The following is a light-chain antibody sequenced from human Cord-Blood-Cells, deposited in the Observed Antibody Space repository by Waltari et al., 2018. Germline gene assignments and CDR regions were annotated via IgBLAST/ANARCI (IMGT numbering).Light chain of an antibody. CDR2: DVS. Sequence: QSVLTQPASVSGSPGQSITISCTGTSSDVGGYNHLSWYQQHPGKAPKLMIYDVSKRPSGVSNRFSGSKSGNTASLTISGLQAEDEADYYCSSYTSSSTWVFGGGTKLTVL. J-gene: IGLJ3*02. V-gene: IGLV2-14*01. CDR1: SSDVGGYNH. CDR3: SSYTSSSTWV.